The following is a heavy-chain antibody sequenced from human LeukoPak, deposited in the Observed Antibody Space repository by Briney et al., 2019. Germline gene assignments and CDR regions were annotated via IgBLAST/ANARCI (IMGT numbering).Heavy chain of an antibody. J-gene: IGHJ4*02. Sequence: SETLSLTCTVSGGSISSGGYYWSWIRQHPGKGLEWFGYIYYSGSTYYNPSLQSRVTISLDTSKNQFSLKLSSVTAADTAVYYCARRTAAAGFFDYWGQGTLVTVSS. CDR2: IYYSGST. V-gene: IGHV4-31*03. CDR1: GGSISSGGYY. D-gene: IGHD6-13*01. CDR3: ARRTAAAGFFDY.